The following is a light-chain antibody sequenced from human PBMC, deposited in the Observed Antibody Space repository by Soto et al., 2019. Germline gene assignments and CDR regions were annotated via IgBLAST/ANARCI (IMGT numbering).Light chain of an antibody. CDR2: GAS. V-gene: IGKV3-20*01. CDR1: QSVSSSY. J-gene: IGKJ1*01. Sequence: EIVLTQSPGTLSLSPGARATLSCSASQSVSSSYLAWYQRKPGQAPRLLIYGASSRATGIPDRFSGSGSGTDFNLTISRLEPEDFAMYYCQHYGSSPRTFGQGTKVDIK. CDR3: QHYGSSPRT.